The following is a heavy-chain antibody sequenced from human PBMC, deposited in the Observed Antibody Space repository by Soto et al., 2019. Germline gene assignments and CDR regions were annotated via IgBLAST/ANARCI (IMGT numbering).Heavy chain of an antibody. D-gene: IGHD3-9*01. Sequence: GGSLRLSCAASGFTFSAYSMNWVRQAPGKGLEWVSSISSTTSKIYYADSVKGRFTISRDNAKNSLFLQMISLRAEDTAVYYCAKEARSTHDILIGYWAHWGQGALVTVSS. CDR1: GFTFSAYS. CDR3: AKEARSTHDILIGYWAH. V-gene: IGHV3-21*01. J-gene: IGHJ4*02. CDR2: ISSTTSKI.